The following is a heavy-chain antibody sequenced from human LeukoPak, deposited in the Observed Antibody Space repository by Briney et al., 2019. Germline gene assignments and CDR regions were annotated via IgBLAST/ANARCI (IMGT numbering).Heavy chain of an antibody. J-gene: IGHJ4*02. CDR2: IRYDGSNK. Sequence: PGGSLRLSCAASGFTFSSYGMHWVRQAPGKGLEWVAFIRYDGSNKYYADSVKGRFTISRDNSKNTLYLQMNSLRAEDTAVYYCAGGYCSSTSCYTELFDYWGQGTLVTVSS. CDR3: AGGYCSSTSCYTELFDY. CDR1: GFTFSSYG. V-gene: IGHV3-30*02. D-gene: IGHD2-2*02.